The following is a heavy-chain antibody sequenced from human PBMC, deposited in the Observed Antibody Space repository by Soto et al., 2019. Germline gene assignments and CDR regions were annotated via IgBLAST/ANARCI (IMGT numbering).Heavy chain of an antibody. D-gene: IGHD2-15*01. Sequence: SETLSLTCTVSGGSISSGGYYWSWIRQHPGKGLEWIGYIYYSGSTYYNPSLKSRVTISVDTSKNQFSLKLSSVTAADTAVYYCASREFKREIVVGFSDGMDVWGQGTTVTVSS. CDR2: IYYSGST. J-gene: IGHJ6*02. V-gene: IGHV4-31*03. CDR1: GGSISSGGYY. CDR3: ASREFKREIVVGFSDGMDV.